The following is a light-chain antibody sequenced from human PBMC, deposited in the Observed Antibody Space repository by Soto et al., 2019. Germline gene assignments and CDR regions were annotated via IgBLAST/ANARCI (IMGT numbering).Light chain of an antibody. CDR3: QQYGGSPPYT. CDR2: RAS. CDR1: QSVSSIY. J-gene: IGKJ2*01. Sequence: EIVLTQSPGTLSLSPGERATLSCRASQSVSSIYLAWYQQKPGQAPRLLIYRASSRAAGIPDRFSGSGSGTDFTLPIRRLEPEDFAVYYCQQYGGSPPYTFGQGTKLEIK. V-gene: IGKV3-20*01.